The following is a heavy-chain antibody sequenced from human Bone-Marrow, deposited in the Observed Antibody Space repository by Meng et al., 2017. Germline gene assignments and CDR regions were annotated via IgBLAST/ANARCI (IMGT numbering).Heavy chain of an antibody. CDR3: ARIHLLGYCASTSCPPGD. V-gene: IGHV3-30*01. CDR2: ISYDGNKK. D-gene: IGHD2-2*01. CDR1: GFTFSSYE. Sequence: GGSLRLSCAASGFTFSSYEMNWVRQAPGKGLEWVAVISYDGNKKYYAESVKGRFTISRDNSKNTLYLQMNSLRIEDTAVYFCARIHLLGYCASTSCPPGDWGQGTLVTVSS. J-gene: IGHJ4*02.